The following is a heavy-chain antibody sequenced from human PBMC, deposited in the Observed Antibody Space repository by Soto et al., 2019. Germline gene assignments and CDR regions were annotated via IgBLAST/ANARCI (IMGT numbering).Heavy chain of an antibody. CDR1: GYSFTTYW. D-gene: IGHD3-9*01. CDR2: IYPGDSDT. Sequence: GESLKISCKGSGYSFTTYWIGWVRQMPGKGLEWMGIIYPGDSDTRNSPSFQGQVTISADKSISTAYLQWSSLKASDTAMYYCARQVYNYDILAPHAFDIWGQGTTVTVSS. J-gene: IGHJ3*02. CDR3: ARQVYNYDILAPHAFDI. V-gene: IGHV5-51*01.